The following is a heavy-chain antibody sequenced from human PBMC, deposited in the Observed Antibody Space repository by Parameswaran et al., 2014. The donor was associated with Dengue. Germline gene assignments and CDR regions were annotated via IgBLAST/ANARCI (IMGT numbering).Heavy chain of an antibody. Sequence: VRQAPGKGLEWVSAISGSGGSTYYADSVKGRFTISRDNSKNTLYLQMNSLRAEDTAVYYCATHPAMIVVVITNDYWGQGTLVTVSS. CDR2: ISGSGGST. D-gene: IGHD3-22*01. J-gene: IGHJ4*02. V-gene: IGHV3-23*01. CDR3: ATHPAMIVVVITNDY.